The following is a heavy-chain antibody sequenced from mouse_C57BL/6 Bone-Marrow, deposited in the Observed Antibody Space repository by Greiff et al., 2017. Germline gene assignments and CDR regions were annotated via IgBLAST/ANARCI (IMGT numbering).Heavy chain of an antibody. CDR1: GYTFTSYW. J-gene: IGHJ2*01. CDR3: ARYYSNYPYYFDY. Sequence: VQLQQPGAELVKPGASVKLSCKASGYTFTSYWMHWVKQRPGQGLEWIGMIHPNSGSTNYNEKFKSKATLTVDKSSSTAYMQLSSLTSEDSAVYYCARYYSNYPYYFDYWGQGTTLTVSS. CDR2: IHPNSGST. V-gene: IGHV1-64*01. D-gene: IGHD2-5*01.